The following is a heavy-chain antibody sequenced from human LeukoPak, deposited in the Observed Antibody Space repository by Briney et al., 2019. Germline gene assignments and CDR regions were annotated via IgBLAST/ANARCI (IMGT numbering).Heavy chain of an antibody. CDR3: ARATYYYGSGIGYFDY. CDR1: GYTFTSYG. CDR2: ISAYNGNT. V-gene: IGHV1-18*01. J-gene: IGHJ4*02. D-gene: IGHD3-10*01. Sequence: ASVKVSCKASGYTFTSYGISWVRQAPGQGLEWMGWISAYNGNTNYAQKLQGRVTMTTDTSTSTAYMELRSLRSDDTAVYYCARATYYYGSGIGYFDYWGQGTLVTVSS.